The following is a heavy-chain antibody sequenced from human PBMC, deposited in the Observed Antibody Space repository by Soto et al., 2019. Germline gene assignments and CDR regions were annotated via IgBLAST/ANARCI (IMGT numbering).Heavy chain of an antibody. CDR3: ARLGGYYQSLDT. CDR2: VYYTGTT. J-gene: IGHJ5*02. CDR1: GGSIDSYY. V-gene: IGHV4-59*08. D-gene: IGHD3-22*01. Sequence: PSETLSLTYTVSGGSIDSYYWTWIRQPPGKGLEWIGYVYYTGTTTYSPSLKSRVTISADTSMNQISLKLSSVTAADTAFYYCARLGGYYQSLDTWGQGTLVTVSS.